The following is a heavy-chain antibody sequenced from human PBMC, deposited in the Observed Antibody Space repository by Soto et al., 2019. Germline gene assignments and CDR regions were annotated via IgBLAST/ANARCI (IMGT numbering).Heavy chain of an antibody. J-gene: IGHJ4*02. D-gene: IGHD3-3*01. CDR2: ISSSSSYI. CDR1: GFTFSSYS. V-gene: IGHV3-21*01. Sequence: GGSLRLPCAASGFTFSSYSMNRVRQAPGKGLEWVSSISSSSSYIYYADSVKGRFTISRDNAKNSLYLQMNSLRAEDTAVYYCARSIESGYSPVFDYWGQGTLVTVSS. CDR3: ARSIESGYSPVFDY.